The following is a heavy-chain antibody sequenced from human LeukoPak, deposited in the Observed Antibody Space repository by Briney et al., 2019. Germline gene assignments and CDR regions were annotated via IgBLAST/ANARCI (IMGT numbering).Heavy chain of an antibody. Sequence: PSETLSLTCAVSGGSISSSNWWSWVRQPPGKGLEWIGEIYHSGSTNYNPSLRSRVTISVDTSKNQFSLKLSSVTAADTAVYYCARDREMYYYDSWGQGTLVTVSS. CDR1: GGSISSSNW. CDR3: ARDREMYYYDS. CDR2: IYHSGST. J-gene: IGHJ4*02. D-gene: IGHD3-22*01. V-gene: IGHV4-4*02.